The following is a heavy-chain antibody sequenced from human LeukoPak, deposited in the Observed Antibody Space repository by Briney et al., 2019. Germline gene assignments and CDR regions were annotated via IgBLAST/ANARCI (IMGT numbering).Heavy chain of an antibody. CDR1: GFTFSHYA. CDR2: ISGGGEDT. V-gene: IGHV3-23*01. D-gene: IGHD3-10*01. CDR3: TTSWPKVREGDQ. Sequence: GGSLRLSCAASGFTFSHYAMRWVRQAPGKGLEWLSEISGGGEDTYHADSMKGRFTISRDNSKNTLYLQMNSLRAEDTAVYYCTTSWPKVREGDQWGQGTLVTVSS. J-gene: IGHJ4*02.